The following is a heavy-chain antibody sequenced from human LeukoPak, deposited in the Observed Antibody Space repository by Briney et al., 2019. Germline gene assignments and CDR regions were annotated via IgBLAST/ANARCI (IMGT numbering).Heavy chain of an antibody. V-gene: IGHV4-34*01. D-gene: IGHD4-17*01. CDR1: VGSFSDHY. Sequence: SETLSLTCAVYVGSFSDHYWNWIRQPPGKGPEWIGEINHSGSTKYNPPLKSRVTISVDTSKNQFSLKVTSVTAADTAAYYCAREGSAGDSEPTGAFDIWGQGTMVTVPS. CDR2: INHSGST. J-gene: IGHJ3*02. CDR3: AREGSAGDSEPTGAFDI.